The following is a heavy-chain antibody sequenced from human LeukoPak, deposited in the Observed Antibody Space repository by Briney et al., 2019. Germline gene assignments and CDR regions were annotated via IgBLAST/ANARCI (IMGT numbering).Heavy chain of an antibody. V-gene: IGHV4-4*07. CDR3: VGWSATRIDY. D-gene: IGHD3-3*01. CDR1: GGSISSDY. CDR2: IYSSGST. Sequence: SETLSLTCTVSGGSISSDYWSWIRQPAGNGLEWIGRIYSSGSTNYNPSLKSRVTMSVDTSKNQFSLKLSSVTAADTAVYYCVGWSATRIDYWGQGTLVTVSS. J-gene: IGHJ4*02.